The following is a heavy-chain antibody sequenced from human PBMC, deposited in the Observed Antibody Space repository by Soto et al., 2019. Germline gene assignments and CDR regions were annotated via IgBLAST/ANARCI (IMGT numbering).Heavy chain of an antibody. CDR1: GFTFSSYG. Sequence: SCAASGFTFSSYGMHWVRQAPGKGLEWVAVISYDGSNKYYADSVKGRFTISRDNSKNTLYLQMNSLRAEDTAVYYCAKAGGSSGYFFDYWGQGTLVTVSS. D-gene: IGHD3-22*01. CDR3: AKAGGSSGYFFDY. CDR2: ISYDGSNK. V-gene: IGHV3-30*18. J-gene: IGHJ4*02.